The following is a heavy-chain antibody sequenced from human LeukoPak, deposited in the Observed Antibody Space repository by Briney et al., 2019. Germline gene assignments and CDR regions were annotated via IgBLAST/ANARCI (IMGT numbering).Heavy chain of an antibody. CDR3: ARGTSFDP. V-gene: IGHV4-34*01. J-gene: IGHJ5*02. CDR2: INHSGST. Sequence: SETLSLTCAVHGGSFSGYYWSWIRQPPGKGLEWIGEINHSGSTNYNPSLKSRVTISVDTSKNQFSLKLSSVTAADTAVYYCARGTSFDPWGQGTLVTVSS. CDR1: GGSFSGYY.